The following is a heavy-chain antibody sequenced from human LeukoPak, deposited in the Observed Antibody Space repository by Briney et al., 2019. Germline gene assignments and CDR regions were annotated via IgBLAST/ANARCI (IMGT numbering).Heavy chain of an antibody. CDR3: AKEPWLSARHFDY. Sequence: GGSLRLSCAASGFTFSSYAMSWVRQAPGKGLEWVSGISGSGVSTYYADAVKGRFTISRDNSKNTLYLQMDGLRAEDTAIYYCAKEPWLSARHFDYWGQGTLVTVSS. CDR1: GFTFSSYA. CDR2: ISGSGVST. J-gene: IGHJ4*02. D-gene: IGHD3-22*01. V-gene: IGHV3-23*01.